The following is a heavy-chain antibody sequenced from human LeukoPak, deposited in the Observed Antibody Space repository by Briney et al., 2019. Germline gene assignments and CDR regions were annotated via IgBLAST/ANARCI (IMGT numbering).Heavy chain of an antibody. V-gene: IGHV1-24*01. D-gene: IGHD2-15*01. CDR2: FDPEDGET. Sequence: ASVKVSCKVSGYTLTELSMHWVRQAPGKGLEWMGGFDPEDGETIYAQKFQGRVTMTEDTSTDTAYMELSSLRSEDTAVYYCATGYCSGGSCFLNHYGMDVWGQGTTVTVSS. CDR3: ATGYCSGGSCFLNHYGMDV. J-gene: IGHJ6*02. CDR1: GYTLTELS.